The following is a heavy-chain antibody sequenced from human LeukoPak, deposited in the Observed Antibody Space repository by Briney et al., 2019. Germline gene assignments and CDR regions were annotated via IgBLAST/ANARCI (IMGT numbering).Heavy chain of an antibody. V-gene: IGHV4-34*01. D-gene: IGHD3-16*01. CDR3: ARENSITRSSDY. Sequence: SETLSLTCAVYGGSFSGYYWSWIRQPPGKGLEWIGEINHSGSTNYNPSLKSRLTISVDTSKNQFSLRLSSATAADTAVYYCARENSITRSSDYWGQGTLVTVSS. CDR2: INHSGST. J-gene: IGHJ4*02. CDR1: GGSFSGYY.